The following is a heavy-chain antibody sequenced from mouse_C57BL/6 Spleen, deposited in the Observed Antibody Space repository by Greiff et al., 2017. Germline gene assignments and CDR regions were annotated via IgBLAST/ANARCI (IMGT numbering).Heavy chain of an antibody. J-gene: IGHJ1*03. Sequence: DVKLVESGGDLVKPGGSLKLSCAASGFTFSSYGMSWVRQTPDKRLEWFATISSCVSYTYYPDSVKGRFTLSRDNSKNTLYLQFSSLKSEDTAMYYCARHPSFTTVVTTYFDVWGTGTTVTVSS. CDR2: ISSCVSYT. D-gene: IGHD1-1*01. V-gene: IGHV5-6*02. CDR3: ARHPSFTTVVTTYFDV. CDR1: GFTFSSYG.